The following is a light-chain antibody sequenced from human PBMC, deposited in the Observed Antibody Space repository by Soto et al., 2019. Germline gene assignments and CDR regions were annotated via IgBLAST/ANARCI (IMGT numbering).Light chain of an antibody. Sequence: EIVMTQSPASLSVTPGDGATLSCRASQSVASNVAWYQQKPGQSPRLLIHGASTRAVGVPARFSGSGSGTDFTLTIKSLQSEDFAVYYCQQYHNWPPQYTFGQGTKLQIK. CDR3: QQYHNWPPQYT. V-gene: IGKV3-15*01. J-gene: IGKJ2*01. CDR1: QSVASN. CDR2: GAS.